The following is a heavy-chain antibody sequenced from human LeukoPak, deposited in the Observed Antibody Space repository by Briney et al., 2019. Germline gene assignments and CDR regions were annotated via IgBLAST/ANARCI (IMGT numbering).Heavy chain of an antibody. Sequence: SETLSLTCTVSGGSISSYYWSWIRQPPGKGLEWIGYIYYSGSTNYNPSLKSRVTISVDTSKNQFSLKLSSVTAADTAVYYCARGRIAAAFNWFDPWGQGTLVTVSS. V-gene: IGHV4-59*01. CDR2: IYYSGST. CDR3: ARGRIAAAFNWFDP. J-gene: IGHJ5*02. CDR1: GGSISSYY. D-gene: IGHD6-13*01.